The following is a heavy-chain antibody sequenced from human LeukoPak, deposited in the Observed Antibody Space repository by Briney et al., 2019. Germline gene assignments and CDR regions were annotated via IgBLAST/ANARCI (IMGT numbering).Heavy chain of an antibody. CDR2: IYYSGST. D-gene: IGHD1-1*01. Sequence: SETLSLTCTVSGGSIRSGDYSWNWIRQHPGKGLEWIGYIYYSGSTYYNPSLTSRVTMSVDTSKNQFSLKLSSVTAADTAVYYCASGGTGLDPWGQGTLVTVSS. CDR1: GGSIRSGDYS. V-gene: IGHV4-31*03. J-gene: IGHJ5*02. CDR3: ASGGTGLDP.